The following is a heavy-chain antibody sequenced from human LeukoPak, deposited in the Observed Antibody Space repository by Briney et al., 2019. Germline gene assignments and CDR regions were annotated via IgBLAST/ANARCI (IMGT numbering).Heavy chain of an antibody. D-gene: IGHD6-13*01. CDR2: IYYSGST. CDR1: GGSISSSSYY. J-gene: IGHJ4*02. Sequence: SETLSLTCTVSGGSISSSSYYWGWIRQPPGKGLEWIGSIYYSGSTYYNPSLKSRVTISVDTSKNQFSLKLSSVTAADTAVYYCARDAINSSSWYIEYGPFDYWGQGTLVTVSS. CDR3: ARDAINSSSWYIEYGPFDY. V-gene: IGHV4-39*02.